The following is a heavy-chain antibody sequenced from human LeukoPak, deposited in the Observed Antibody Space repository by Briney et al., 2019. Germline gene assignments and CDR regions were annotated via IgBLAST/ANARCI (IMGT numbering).Heavy chain of an antibody. CDR3: AQEAFPMSWFDP. J-gene: IGHJ5*02. Sequence: GGSLRLSCAASGFTFSSYSMNWVRQAPGKGLEWVSSISSSSSYIYYADSVKGRFTISRDNSKNTLYLQMNSLRAEDTAVYYCAQEAFPMSWFDPWGQGTLVTVSS. V-gene: IGHV3-21*04. CDR1: GFTFSSYS. CDR2: ISSSSSYI.